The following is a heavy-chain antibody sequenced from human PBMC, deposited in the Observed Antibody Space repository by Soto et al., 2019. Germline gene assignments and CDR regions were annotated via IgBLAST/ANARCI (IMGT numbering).Heavy chain of an antibody. CDR1: GFTFSSYA. Sequence: EVQLLESGGGLVQPGGSLRLSCAASGFTFSSYAMSWVRQAPGKGLEWVSAISGSGGSTYYADSVKGRFTISRDNSKNTLYLQMNSLRAEDTAVYYCAKDWYYDYIWGSPDLRWFDPWGQGTLVTVSS. V-gene: IGHV3-23*01. CDR3: AKDWYYDYIWGSPDLRWFDP. CDR2: ISGSGGST. D-gene: IGHD3-16*01. J-gene: IGHJ5*02.